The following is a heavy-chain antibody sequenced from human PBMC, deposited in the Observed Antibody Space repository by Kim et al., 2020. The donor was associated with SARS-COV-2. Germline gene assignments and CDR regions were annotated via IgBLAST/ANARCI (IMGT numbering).Heavy chain of an antibody. CDR2: IKQDGSEK. CDR1: GFTFSSYW. Sequence: GGSLRLSCAASGFTFSSYWMSWVRQAPGKGLEWVANIKQDGSEKYYVNSVKGRFTNSRDNAKNSLYLQMNSLRAEDTAVYYCAREDRRITMVRGVKSAFDIWGQGTMVTVSS. CDR3: AREDRRITMVRGVKSAFDI. D-gene: IGHD3-10*01. V-gene: IGHV3-7*03. J-gene: IGHJ3*02.